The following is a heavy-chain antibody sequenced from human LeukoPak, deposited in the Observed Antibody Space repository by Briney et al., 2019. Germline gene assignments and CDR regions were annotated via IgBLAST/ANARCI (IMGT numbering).Heavy chain of an antibody. J-gene: IGHJ1*01. D-gene: IGHD3-16*01. CDR1: GGSISSIH. V-gene: IGHV4-59*08. CDR2: IYYSGST. CDR3: ARGMGEAAGHCQL. Sequence: SETLSLTCTVSGGSISSIHWSWSRHPPREGPEWSRDIYYSGSTNYNPSLKSRRTTSVDTTKNQFSLKLISATTASTATYYCARGMGEAAGHCQLWGAGTPFTVSS.